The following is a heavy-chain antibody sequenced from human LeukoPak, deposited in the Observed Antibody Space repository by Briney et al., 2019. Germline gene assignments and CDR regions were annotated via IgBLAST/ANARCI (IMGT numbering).Heavy chain of an antibody. CDR1: GYTFTGYY. J-gene: IGHJ6*03. Sequence: ASVKVSCKASGYTFTGYYMHWVRQAPGQGLEWMGWINPNSGGTNYAQKFQGRVTMTRDTSISTAYMELSRLRSDDTAVYYCARDGPHYYDSSGYYYSDYYYMDVWGKGTTVTVSS. CDR2: INPNSGGT. D-gene: IGHD3-22*01. CDR3: ARDGPHYYDSSGYYYSDYYYMDV. V-gene: IGHV1-2*02.